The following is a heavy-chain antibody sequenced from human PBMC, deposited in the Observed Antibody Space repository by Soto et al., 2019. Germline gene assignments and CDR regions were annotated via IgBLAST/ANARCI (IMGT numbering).Heavy chain of an antibody. D-gene: IGHD3-10*01. J-gene: IGHJ5*02. CDR2: IYHSGST. Sequence: QVQLQESGPGLVKPSETLSLTCAVSGGSISSSTWWSWVRQPPGKGLEWIGEIYHSGSTNYNPSLKIRVTISVDKSKNQFCLKLNSVTAADSAVFYCASSTSGSLKLDPWGQGSLVIVSS. CDR1: GGSISSSTW. V-gene: IGHV4-4*02. CDR3: ASSTSGSLKLDP.